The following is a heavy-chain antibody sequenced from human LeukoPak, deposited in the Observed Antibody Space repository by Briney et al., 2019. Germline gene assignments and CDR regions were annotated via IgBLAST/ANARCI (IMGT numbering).Heavy chain of an antibody. V-gene: IGHV3-21*01. CDR3: AGGLGSGSTK. Sequence: GGSLRLSCAASGFTFSSSSMKWGRQAPGKGLEWVSSISSSSSYIYYADSVKGRFTISRDTAKTSLYLQMNSLRAEDTAVYYCAGGLGSGSTKWGLGTLVTVSS. CDR1: GFTFSSSS. J-gene: IGHJ4*02. CDR2: ISSSSSYI. D-gene: IGHD2-2*01.